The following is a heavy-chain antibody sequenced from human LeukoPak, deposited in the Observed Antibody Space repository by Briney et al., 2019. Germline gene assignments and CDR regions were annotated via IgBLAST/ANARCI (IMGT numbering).Heavy chain of an antibody. J-gene: IGHJ4*02. D-gene: IGHD3-22*01. CDR2: INAGNGNT. Sequence: ASVKVSCKASGYTFTSYAMHWVRQAPGQRLEWMGWINAGNGNTKYSQKFQGRVTMTRDTSTSTVYMELSSLRSEDTAVYYCASEGYDSSGYDYWGQGTLVTVSS. V-gene: IGHV1-3*01. CDR3: ASEGYDSSGYDY. CDR1: GYTFTSYA.